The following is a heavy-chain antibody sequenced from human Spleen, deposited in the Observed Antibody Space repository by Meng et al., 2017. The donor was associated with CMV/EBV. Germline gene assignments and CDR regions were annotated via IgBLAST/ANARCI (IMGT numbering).Heavy chain of an antibody. V-gene: IGHV4-31*02. CDR1: IISGSYH. CDR3: ARGPHVDSAMVLYNWFGP. D-gene: IGHD5-18*01. J-gene: IGHJ5*02. Sequence: IISGSYHWSWIRQHPGKGLEWIGYIYHSGNSHYNPSLKSRVAISVDTSKNQFSMTMSSVTAADTAVYYCARGPHVDSAMVLYNWFGPWGQGTLVTVSS. CDR2: IYHSGNS.